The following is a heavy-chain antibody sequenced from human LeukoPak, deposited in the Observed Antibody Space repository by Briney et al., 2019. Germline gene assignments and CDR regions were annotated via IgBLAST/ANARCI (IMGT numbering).Heavy chain of an antibody. V-gene: IGHV3-7*01. D-gene: IGHD3-3*02. J-gene: IGHJ4*02. CDR3: TRESILAGVDY. CDR2: IKQGGSQK. CDR1: GFTFTRYW. Sequence: GGPLRLSCAASGFTFTRYWMSWVRQAPGKGREWVANIKQGGSQKICVDSVKRRFTISRYNAKNSMCLQKTTLRAEDTAVYYCTRESILAGVDYWGQGTLVTVSS.